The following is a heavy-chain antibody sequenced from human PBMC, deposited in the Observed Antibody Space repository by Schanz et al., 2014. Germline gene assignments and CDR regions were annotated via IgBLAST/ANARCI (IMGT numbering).Heavy chain of an antibody. J-gene: IGHJ4*02. CDR3: ARDRRNADLDY. Sequence: EVQLLESGGGLVQPGGSLRLSCAASGFTFSSYAMSWVRQAPGKGLEWISYITYNGGTIYYADSVKGRFTISRDNAKNSLYLEMTSLRAEDTALYYCARDRRNADLDYWGQGTLVTVSS. CDR2: ITYNGGTI. D-gene: IGHD1-1*01. CDR1: GFTFSSYA. V-gene: IGHV3-48*01.